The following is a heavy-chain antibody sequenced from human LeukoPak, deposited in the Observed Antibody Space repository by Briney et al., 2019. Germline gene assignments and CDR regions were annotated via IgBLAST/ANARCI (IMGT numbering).Heavy chain of an antibody. Sequence: GGSLRLSCAAYGFSFSNAWLSWVRQAPGKGLEWVGRIKNGGTTDYAAPVEGRFTISRDDSKATLYLQMDSLKTEDTAIYYCTTVSHFYLGGQGTLVTVSS. CDR1: GFSFSNAW. V-gene: IGHV3-15*01. J-gene: IGHJ4*02. CDR3: TTVSHFYL. D-gene: IGHD2/OR15-2a*01. CDR2: IKNGGTT.